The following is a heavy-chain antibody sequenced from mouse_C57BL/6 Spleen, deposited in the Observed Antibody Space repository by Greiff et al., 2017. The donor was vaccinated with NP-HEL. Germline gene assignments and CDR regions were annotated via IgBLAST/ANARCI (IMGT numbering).Heavy chain of an antibody. Sequence: EVKLVESGGGLVKPGGSLKLSCAASGFTFSDYGMHWVRQAPEKGLEWVAYISSGSSTIYYADTVKGRFTISRDNAKNTLFLQMTSLKSEDTAVYYCARGYSHYETAMDYWVHGASVTVSA. D-gene: IGHD2-5*01. CDR3: ARGYSHYETAMDY. CDR2: ISSGSSTI. CDR1: GFTFSDYG. V-gene: IGHV5-17*01. J-gene: IGHJ4*01.